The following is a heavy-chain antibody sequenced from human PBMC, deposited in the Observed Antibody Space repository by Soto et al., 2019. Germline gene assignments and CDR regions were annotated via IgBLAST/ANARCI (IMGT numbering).Heavy chain of an antibody. D-gene: IGHD6-6*01. V-gene: IGHV4-39*01. Sequence: SETLSLTCTVSGGSISSSSYYWGWIRQPPGKGLEWIGSIYYSGSTYYNPSLKSRVTISVDTSKNPFSLKLSSVTAADTAVHYCAKPYSSSSKSSRAYYGMDVWGQGTTVTVSS. CDR2: IYYSGST. J-gene: IGHJ6*02. CDR1: GGSISSSSYY. CDR3: AKPYSSSSKSSRAYYGMDV.